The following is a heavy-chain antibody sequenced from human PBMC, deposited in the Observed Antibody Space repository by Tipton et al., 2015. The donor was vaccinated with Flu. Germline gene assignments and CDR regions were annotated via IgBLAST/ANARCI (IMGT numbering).Heavy chain of an antibody. CDR2: IYTSGSA. J-gene: IGHJ5*02. CDR1: GGSMSSYY. CDR3: ARDPGSRMFDP. Sequence: TLSLTCTVSGGSMSSYYWSWIRQPAGKGLEWIGRIYTSGSAIHNPSLKSRVTMSVDTSKNQFSLKLTSVTAADTAVYYCARDPGSRMFDPWGQGTLVTVSS. D-gene: IGHD6-13*01. V-gene: IGHV4-4*07.